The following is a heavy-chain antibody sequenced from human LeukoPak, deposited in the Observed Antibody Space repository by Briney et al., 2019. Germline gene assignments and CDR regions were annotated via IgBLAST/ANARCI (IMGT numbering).Heavy chain of an antibody. CDR1: GFSLSTSGVG. J-gene: IGHJ4*02. Sequence: KKSGPTLVKPTQTLTLTCTFSGFSLSTSGVGVGWIRQPPGKALEWLALIYWDDDKRYSPSLKSRLTITKDTSKNQVVLTMTNMDPVDTATYYCAHPPYYDSSGYSNPYFDYWGQGTLVTVSS. V-gene: IGHV2-5*02. D-gene: IGHD3-22*01. CDR2: IYWDDDK. CDR3: AHPPYYDSSGYSNPYFDY.